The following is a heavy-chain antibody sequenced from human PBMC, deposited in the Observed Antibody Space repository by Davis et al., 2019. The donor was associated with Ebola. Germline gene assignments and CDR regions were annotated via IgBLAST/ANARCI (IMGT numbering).Heavy chain of an antibody. Sequence: SVKVSCKASGGTFSSYAISWVRQAPGQGLEWMGGIIPIFGTANYAQKFQGRVTMTRNTSISTAYMELSSLRSEDTAVYYCARGPLGHNWGSGYYYYGMDVWGQGTTVTVSS. CDR3: ARGPLGHNWGSGYYYYGMDV. V-gene: IGHV1-69*05. D-gene: IGHD7-27*01. CDR1: GGTFSSYA. CDR2: IIPIFGTA. J-gene: IGHJ6*02.